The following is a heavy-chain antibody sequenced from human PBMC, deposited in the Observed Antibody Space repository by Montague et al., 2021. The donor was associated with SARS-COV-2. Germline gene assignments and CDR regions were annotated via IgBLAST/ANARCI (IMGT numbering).Heavy chain of an antibody. D-gene: IGHD3-22*01. CDR2: IHSSGGT. V-gene: IGHV4-39*07. CDR1: GGSISSSSYY. J-gene: IGHJ5*02. CDR3: ARDYYDSTGLNWFDP. Sequence: SETLSLTCTVSGGSISSSSYYWGWIRQPPGKGLEWIGRIHSSGGTNYNPSLKSRLTMSVDSSANQFYLELTSVTAADTAVYYCARDYYDSTGLNWFDPWGQGLLVTVSS.